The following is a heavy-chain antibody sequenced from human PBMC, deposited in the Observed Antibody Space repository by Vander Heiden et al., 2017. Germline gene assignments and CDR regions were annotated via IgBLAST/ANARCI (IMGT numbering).Heavy chain of an antibody. Sequence: QLQLHPWGAGLLKPSETLSLTCAVFGGSFSGYYWNWNRQPPGKGLEWIGEINHSGSTNYNPSLKSRVTISVDTSKNQFSLKLSSVTAADTAVYFCARAPGIYCSGGSCYGTYYYGMDVWGQGTTVTVSS. D-gene: IGHD2-15*01. CDR1: GGSFSGYY. V-gene: IGHV4-34*01. CDR2: INHSGST. CDR3: ARAPGIYCSGGSCYGTYYYGMDV. J-gene: IGHJ6*02.